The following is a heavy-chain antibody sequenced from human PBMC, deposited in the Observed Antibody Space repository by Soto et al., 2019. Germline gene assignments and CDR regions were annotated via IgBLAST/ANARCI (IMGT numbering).Heavy chain of an antibody. D-gene: IGHD3-22*01. Sequence: PGGSLRLSCAASGFTFSGYSMNWVRQAPGKGLEWVSSISSSSSYIYYADSVKGRFTISRDNAKNSLYLQMDSLRAEDTAVYYCARGPLPMIDYYYYGMDVWGQGTTVTVSS. J-gene: IGHJ6*02. CDR3: ARGPLPMIDYYYYGMDV. CDR2: ISSSSSYI. CDR1: GFTFSGYS. V-gene: IGHV3-21*01.